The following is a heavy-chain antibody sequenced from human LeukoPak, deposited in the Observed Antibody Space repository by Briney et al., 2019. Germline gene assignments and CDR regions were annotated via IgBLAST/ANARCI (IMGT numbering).Heavy chain of an antibody. CDR3: AKDQYYYGSGSDY. D-gene: IGHD3-10*01. V-gene: IGHV3-30*02. J-gene: IGHJ4*02. CDR1: GFTFSSYG. CDR2: IRYDGSNK. Sequence: GGSLRLSCAASGFTFSSYGMHWVRQAPGKGLEWVAFIRYDGSNKYYADSVKGRFTISRDNSKNTLYLQMNSPRAEDTAVYYCAKDQYYYGSGSDYWGQGTLVTVSS.